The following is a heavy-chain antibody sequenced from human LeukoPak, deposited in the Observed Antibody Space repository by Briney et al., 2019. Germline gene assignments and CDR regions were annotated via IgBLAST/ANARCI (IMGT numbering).Heavy chain of an antibody. CDR3: AKRDDGTGSDYFHMDV. V-gene: IGHV3-30*02. Sequence: GGSLRLSCAASGFTFSSYGMHWVRQAPGKGLEWVTFIRDDGSFKYYADSVKGRFTISRDNSKNTLYLQMNSLRTEDTAMYYCAKRDDGTGSDYFHMDVWGKGTTVTVSS. J-gene: IGHJ6*03. CDR1: GFTFSSYG. CDR2: IRDDGSFK. D-gene: IGHD1-14*01.